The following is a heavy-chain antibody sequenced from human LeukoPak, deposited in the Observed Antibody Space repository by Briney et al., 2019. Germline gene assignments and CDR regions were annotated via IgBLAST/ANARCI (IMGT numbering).Heavy chain of an antibody. V-gene: IGHV3-7*03. J-gene: IGHJ4*02. Sequence: GGSLRLSCAASGFTFSSYWMSWVRQAPGKGMEWVANIKQDGSEKYYVDSVKGRFTISRDNAKNSLYLQMNSLRVEDTGVYYWARYGSWYELEYLFDYWGQGTLVTVSS. CDR3: ARYGSWYELEYLFDY. CDR1: GFTFSSYW. D-gene: IGHD6-13*01. CDR2: IKQDGSEK.